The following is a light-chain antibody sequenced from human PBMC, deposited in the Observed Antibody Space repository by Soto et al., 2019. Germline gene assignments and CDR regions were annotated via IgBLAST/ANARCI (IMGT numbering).Light chain of an antibody. CDR3: SSYAGSSNV. V-gene: IGLV2-8*01. CDR2: EVN. J-gene: IGLJ1*01. CDR1: SSDVGGYNY. Sequence: LTQPPSASGSPGQSVAISCTGTSSDVGGYNYVSWYQQHPGKAPKLMIYEVNKRPSGVPDRFSGSKSGNTASLTVSGLQAEDDDDYYCSSYAGSSNVFGTGTTVTVL.